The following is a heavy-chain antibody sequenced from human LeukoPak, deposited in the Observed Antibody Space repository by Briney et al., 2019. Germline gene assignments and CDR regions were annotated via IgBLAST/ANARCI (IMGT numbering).Heavy chain of an antibody. CDR3: ATSAHFLTGTTGDY. J-gene: IGHJ4*02. CDR2: INGSGGRT. D-gene: IGHD1-7*01. CDR1: GFTFSSSA. Sequence: PGGSLRLSCIASGFTFSSSAMSWVRQAPGKGLEWVSDINGSGGRTYYADSVKGRFTISRDNAKNSLYLQMNSLRAEDTAVYYCATSAHFLTGTTGDYWGQGTLVTVSS. V-gene: IGHV3-23*01.